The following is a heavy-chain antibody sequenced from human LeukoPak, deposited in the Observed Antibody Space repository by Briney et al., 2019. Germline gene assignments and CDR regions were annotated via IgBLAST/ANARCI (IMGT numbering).Heavy chain of an antibody. CDR1: GGSISSGDYY. V-gene: IGHV4-30-4*01. Sequence: SETLSLTCTVSGGSISSGDYYWSWIRQPPRKGPGWIGYIYYSGSTYYNPSLKSRVTISVDTSKNQFSLKLSSVTAADTAVYYCAREDRRNFDYWGQGTLVTVSS. CDR3: AREDRRNFDY. D-gene: IGHD1-14*01. J-gene: IGHJ4*02. CDR2: IYYSGST.